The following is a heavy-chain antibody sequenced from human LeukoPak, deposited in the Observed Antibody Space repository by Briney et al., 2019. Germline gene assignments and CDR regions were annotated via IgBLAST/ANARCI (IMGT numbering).Heavy chain of an antibody. V-gene: IGHV4-34*01. D-gene: IGHD3-16*01. CDR2: INHSGST. Sequence: SETLSPTCAVYGGSFSGYYWSWIRQPPGKGLEWIGEINHSGSTNYHPSLKSRVTISVDTSKNQFSLKLSSVTAADTAVYYCARMWGMGPFDYWGQGTLVTVSS. J-gene: IGHJ4*02. CDR3: ARMWGMGPFDY. CDR1: GGSFSGYY.